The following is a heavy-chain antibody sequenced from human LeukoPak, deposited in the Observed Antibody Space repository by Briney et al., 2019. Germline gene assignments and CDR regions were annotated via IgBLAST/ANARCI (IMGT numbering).Heavy chain of an antibody. CDR3: TTETYYDYVWGSYRYFDY. CDR1: GFTFSNAW. V-gene: IGHV3-15*01. Sequence: GGSLRLSCAASGFTFSNAWMSWVRQAPGKGLEWVSRIKSKTDGGTTDYAAPVKGRFTISRDDSKNTLYLQMNSLKTEDTAVYHCTTETYYDYVWGSYRYFDYWGQGTLVTVSS. J-gene: IGHJ4*02. D-gene: IGHD3-16*02. CDR2: IKSKTDGGTT.